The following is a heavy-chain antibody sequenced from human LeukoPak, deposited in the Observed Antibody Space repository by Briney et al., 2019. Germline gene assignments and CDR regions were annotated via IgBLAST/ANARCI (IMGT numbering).Heavy chain of an antibody. Sequence: PGESLKISCKGSGYIFTAYWLGWVRQMPGKGLEWMGIIYPGDSDPRYGPSFQGQVTISADKSISTAYLQWSSLKASDSAMYYCVRHGLGSSWFGFDYWGQGTLVTVSS. CDR2: IYPGDSDP. CDR1: GYIFTAYW. CDR3: VRHGLGSSWFGFDY. D-gene: IGHD6-13*01. J-gene: IGHJ4*02. V-gene: IGHV5-51*01.